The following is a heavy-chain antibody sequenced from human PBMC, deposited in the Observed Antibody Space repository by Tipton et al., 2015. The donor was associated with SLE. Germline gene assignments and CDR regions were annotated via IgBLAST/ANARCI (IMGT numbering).Heavy chain of an antibody. CDR1: GGSISSSSYY. D-gene: IGHD2-8*02. Sequence: LSLTCTVSGGSISSSSYYWGWIRQPPGKGLEWIGSIYYSGSTYYNPSLKSRVTISVDTSKNQFSLKLSSVTAADTAVYYCATPGGEGNYWGQGTLVTVSS. CDR3: ATPGGEGNY. CDR2: IYYSGST. V-gene: IGHV4-39*07. J-gene: IGHJ4*02.